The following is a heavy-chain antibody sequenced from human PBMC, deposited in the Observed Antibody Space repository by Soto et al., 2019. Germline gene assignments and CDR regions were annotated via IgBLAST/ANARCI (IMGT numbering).Heavy chain of an antibody. V-gene: IGHV1-8*01. CDR2: MNPNSGNT. CDR3: ARSGGYNYNRPRS. Sequence: QVQLVQSGAEVKTPGASVKVSCKASGYTFATYDINWVRQAPGQGLEWMGWMNPNSGNTGYAQKFQGRLTMTRDTAFSVGHMEVSSLRNWYTAVYYCARSGGYNYNRPRSWGQGPLVNVSA. J-gene: IGHJ5*02. CDR1: GYTFATYD. D-gene: IGHD3-22*01.